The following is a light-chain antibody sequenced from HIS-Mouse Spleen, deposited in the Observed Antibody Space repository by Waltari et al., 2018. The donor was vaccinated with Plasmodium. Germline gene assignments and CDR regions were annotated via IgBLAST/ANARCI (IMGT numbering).Light chain of an antibody. CDR2: GKN. CDR3: NSRDSSGNHLGVV. J-gene: IGLJ2*01. V-gene: IGLV3-19*01. Sequence: SSELTQDPAVSVALGQTVRITCQGDSLRSYYASWYQQKPGQAPVLVIYGKNNRPSGIPDRFSGSSSGNTASLTITGAQAEDEADYNCNSRDSSGNHLGVVFGGGTKLTVL. CDR1: SLRSYY.